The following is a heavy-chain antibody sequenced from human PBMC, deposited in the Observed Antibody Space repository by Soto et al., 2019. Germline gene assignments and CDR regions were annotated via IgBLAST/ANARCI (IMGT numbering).Heavy chain of an antibody. D-gene: IGHD1-1*01. CDR1: GGFVSSGSYY. J-gene: IGHJ3*02. V-gene: IGHV4-34*01. CDR2: MSHSGGT. CDR3: ARVERGTATTVVDAFDI. Sequence: QVQLQQWGAGLLNPSETLSLTCAVYGGFVSSGSYYWSWIRQPPGKGLEGIGEMSHSGGTHFNPSLKSRVTISVDTSKNQFSLKMSSVTAADTALYYCARVERGTATTVVDAFDIWGPGTMVTVSS.